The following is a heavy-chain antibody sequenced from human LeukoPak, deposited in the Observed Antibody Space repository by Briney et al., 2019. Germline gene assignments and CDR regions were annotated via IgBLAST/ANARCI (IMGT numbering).Heavy chain of an antibody. CDR1: GFTFSSYA. CDR3: AEANGYYDSSGYRLDAFDI. Sequence: PGGSLRLSCAASGFTFSSYAMSWVRQAPGKGLEWVSAISGSGGSTYYADSVKGRFTISRDNSKNTLYLQMNSLRAEDTAVYYCAEANGYYDSSGYRLDAFDIWGQGTMVTVSS. D-gene: IGHD3-22*01. J-gene: IGHJ3*02. V-gene: IGHV3-23*01. CDR2: ISGSGGST.